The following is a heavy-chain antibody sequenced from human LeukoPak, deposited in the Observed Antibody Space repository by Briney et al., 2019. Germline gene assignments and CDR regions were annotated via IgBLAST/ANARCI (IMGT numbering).Heavy chain of an antibody. D-gene: IGHD3-10*01. J-gene: IGHJ5*02. V-gene: IGHV4-34*01. CDR2: INDSGST. CDR3: ARGRGRYGSGSYYRSGWFDP. CDR1: GGSFCDYC. Sequence: SETLSLTCAVYGGSFCDYCWNWIRQPPGKGLKWIGKINDSGSTDYNPSLKSRVTISVDTSKHQFSLKLSSVTAADTAVFYCARGRGRYGSGSYYRSGWFDPWGQGTLVTVSS.